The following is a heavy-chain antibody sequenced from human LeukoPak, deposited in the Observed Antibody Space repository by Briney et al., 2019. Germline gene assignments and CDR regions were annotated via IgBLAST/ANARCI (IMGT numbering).Heavy chain of an antibody. CDR3: AREGFFATYDY. CDR1: GFTFSSYA. J-gene: IGHJ4*02. D-gene: IGHD3-3*01. V-gene: IGHV3-30*04. Sequence: PGGSLRLSRAASGFTFSSYAMHWVRQAPGKGLEWVAVISYDGSNKYYADSVKGRFTISRDNSKNTLYLQMNSLRAEDTAAYYCAREGFFATYDYWGQGTLVTVSS. CDR2: ISYDGSNK.